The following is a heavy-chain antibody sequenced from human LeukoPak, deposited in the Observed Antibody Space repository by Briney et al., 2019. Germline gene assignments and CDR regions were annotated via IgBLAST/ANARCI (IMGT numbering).Heavy chain of an antibody. D-gene: IGHD6-6*01. Sequence: GGSLRLSCAASGFTFSSYAMHWVRQAPGKGLEWVAVISYDGSNKYYADSVKGRFTISRDNSKNTLYLQMNSLRAEDTAVYYCANIDVSAARPAGYGDYWGQGTLVTVSS. J-gene: IGHJ4*02. CDR2: ISYDGSNK. CDR3: ANIDVSAARPAGYGDY. CDR1: GFTFSSYA. V-gene: IGHV3-30-3*01.